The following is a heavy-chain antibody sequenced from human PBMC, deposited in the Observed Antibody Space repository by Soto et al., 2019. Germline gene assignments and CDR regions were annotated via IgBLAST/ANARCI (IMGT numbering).Heavy chain of an antibody. D-gene: IGHD1-26*01. V-gene: IGHV4-34*01. Sequence: SETLSLTCAVYGGSFSGYYWSWIRQPPGKGLEWIGEINHSGSTNYNPSLKSRVTISVDTSKNQFSLKLSSVTAADTAVYYCARMMGARGSYYYYYYGMDVWGQGTTVT. CDR3: ARMMGARGSYYYYYYGMDV. CDR1: GGSFSGYY. CDR2: INHSGST. J-gene: IGHJ6*02.